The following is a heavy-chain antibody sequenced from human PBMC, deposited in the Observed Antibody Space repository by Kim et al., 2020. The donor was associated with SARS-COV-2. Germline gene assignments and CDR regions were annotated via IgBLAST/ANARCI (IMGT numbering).Heavy chain of an antibody. CDR3: TRVGYNYNLGNAFDI. J-gene: IGHJ3*02. V-gene: IGHV3-30-3*01. Sequence: GGSLRLSCAASGLSFSGYTMHWVRQAPGKGLEWATVIKHDGSIKYYADSMKGRFTVARDNSRNILYLQMDILRAEDTAVYYCTRVGYNYNLGNAFDIWGQGTLVIVSS. D-gene: IGHD1-20*01. CDR2: IKHDGSIK. CDR1: GLSFSGYT.